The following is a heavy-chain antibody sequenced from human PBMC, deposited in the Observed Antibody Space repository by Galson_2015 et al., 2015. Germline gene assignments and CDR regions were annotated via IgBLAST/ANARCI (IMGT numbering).Heavy chain of an antibody. D-gene: IGHD2-2*01. CDR2: ISGRGGST. CDR1: GFTFSSYA. CDR3: AKGGDVVVPAAMPSKGYYYYYYGMDV. J-gene: IGHJ6*02. V-gene: IGHV3-23*01. Sequence: SLRLSCAASGFTFSSYAMSWVRQAPGKGLEWVSAISGRGGSTYYADAVKGRFTISRDNSKNTLYLQMNSLRAEDTAVYYCAKGGDVVVPAAMPSKGYYYYYYGMDVWGQGTTVTVSS.